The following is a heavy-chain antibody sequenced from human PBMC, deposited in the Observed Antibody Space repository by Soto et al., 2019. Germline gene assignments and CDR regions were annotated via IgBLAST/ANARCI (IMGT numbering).Heavy chain of an antibody. CDR3: ARDNHLGYCSGGSCYGLDS. CDR2: AWFDGSIE. Sequence: GGSLRLSCAASGFTFSIYGMHWVRQAPGKGLEWVAIAWFDGSIEYYADSVKGRFTISRDNSKNTLYLQMNSLRAEDTAVYYCARDNHLGYCSGGSCYGLDSWGQGTLVTVSS. J-gene: IGHJ5*01. V-gene: IGHV3-33*01. D-gene: IGHD2-15*01. CDR1: GFTFSIYG.